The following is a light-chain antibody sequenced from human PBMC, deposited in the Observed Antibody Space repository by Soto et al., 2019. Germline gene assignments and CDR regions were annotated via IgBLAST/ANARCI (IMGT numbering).Light chain of an antibody. V-gene: IGKV3-15*01. CDR2: GAF. CDR1: QSVSSSY. Sequence: ENVFIQSPATLSLTPGERATLSYRASQSVSSSYLAWYQQKPGQAPSLLIYGAFTRATGIPARFSGTGSGTEFTLTISSLQSEDFALYYCLQYNDWPLTFGQGTKVDI. J-gene: IGKJ1*01. CDR3: LQYNDWPLT.